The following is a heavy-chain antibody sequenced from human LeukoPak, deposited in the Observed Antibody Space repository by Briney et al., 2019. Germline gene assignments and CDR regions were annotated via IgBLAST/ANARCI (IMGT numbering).Heavy chain of an antibody. J-gene: IGHJ4*02. D-gene: IGHD4-17*01. CDR1: GFTFSTFA. CDR2: IRYDGSNK. Sequence: PGGSLRLSCAASGFTFSTFAMIWVRQAPGKGLEWVAFIRYDGSNKYYADSVKGRFTISRDNSKNTLYLQMNSLRAEDTAVYYCAKSSYGDYFLDYWGQGTLVTVSS. CDR3: AKSSYGDYFLDY. V-gene: IGHV3-30*02.